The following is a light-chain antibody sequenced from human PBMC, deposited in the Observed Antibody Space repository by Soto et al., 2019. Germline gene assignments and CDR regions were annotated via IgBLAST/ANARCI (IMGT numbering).Light chain of an antibody. CDR1: QGVSSN. Sequence: EVVVTQSPATLSLSAGERASLSCRASQGVSSNLAWYQQKPGQAPRLLIYGASIRAAGIPARFTGSESGTEFTLSISSLQSEDFAVYYCQQYDDLPWTFGHGTKVDI. CDR2: GAS. V-gene: IGKV3-15*01. CDR3: QQYDDLPWT. J-gene: IGKJ1*01.